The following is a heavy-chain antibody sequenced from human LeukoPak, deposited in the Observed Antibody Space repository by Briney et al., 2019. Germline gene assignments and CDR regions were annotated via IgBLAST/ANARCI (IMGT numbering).Heavy chain of an antibody. D-gene: IGHD3-10*01. CDR2: IYPGDSDT. V-gene: IGHV5-51*01. Sequence: GDSLKISCKGSGYNFTSNWIGWVRQMPGKGLEWMGIIYPGDSDTRYSPSFQGQVTISADRSVSTAFLQWSSLKASDTAMYYCARQRSFYGSGSYCDYWGQGTLVTVSS. CDR3: ARQRSFYGSGSYCDY. J-gene: IGHJ4*02. CDR1: GYNFTSNW.